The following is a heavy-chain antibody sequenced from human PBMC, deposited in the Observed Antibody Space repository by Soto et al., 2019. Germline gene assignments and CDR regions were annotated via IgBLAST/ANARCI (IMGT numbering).Heavy chain of an antibody. CDR3: AKLVRDDVRRSDLDH. Sequence: PSETRSLTCIVSGDSITAFYSNWAWIRQPPGKGLEWIGTFYYSGTTSQNPPLRSRITISGDTSRNQFSLNLRSVTAADSGVYYCAKLVRDDVRRSDLDHWGQGTLVTVSS. V-gene: IGHV4-39*01. D-gene: IGHD3-10*02. CDR2: FYYSGTT. CDR1: GDSITAFYSN. J-gene: IGHJ4*02.